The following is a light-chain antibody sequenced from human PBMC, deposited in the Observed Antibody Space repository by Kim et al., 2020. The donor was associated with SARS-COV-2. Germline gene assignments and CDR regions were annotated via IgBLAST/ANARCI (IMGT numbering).Light chain of an antibody. CDR1: QTITRW. V-gene: IGKV1-5*01. CDR2: GAS. J-gene: IGKJ4*01. CDR3: QQYMLYPLT. Sequence: ASVGDRVTITCRARQTITRWLALYRHRLGKAPELLIFGASILQSGVPSRFSGIGSGTEFTLTINGLQPHDFATYCCQQYMLYPLTFWGGTKVDIK.